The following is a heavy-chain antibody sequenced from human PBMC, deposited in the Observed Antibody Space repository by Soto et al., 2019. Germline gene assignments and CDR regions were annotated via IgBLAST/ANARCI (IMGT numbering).Heavy chain of an antibody. D-gene: IGHD3-22*01. CDR2: INPSGGST. V-gene: IGHV1-46*03. CDR3: ASDSSGYYYDVDDAFDI. CDR1: VYTFTSYY. Sequence: GASVKVSCKASVYTFTSYYIHWVRQAHGQGLEWMGIINPSGGSTSYAQKFQGRVTMTRDTSTSTVYMELSSLRSEDTAVYYCASDSSGYYYDVDDAFDIWGQGTMVTVSS. J-gene: IGHJ3*02.